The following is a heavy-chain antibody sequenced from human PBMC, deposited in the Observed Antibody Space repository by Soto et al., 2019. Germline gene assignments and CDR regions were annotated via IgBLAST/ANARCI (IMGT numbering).Heavy chain of an antibody. CDR3: ARWWNDEEWVETMDV. D-gene: IGHD1-1*01. CDR2: IYYDGSNE. V-gene: IGHV3-33*01. J-gene: IGHJ6*02. Sequence: QVQLVESGGGVVQPGRSLRLSCAASGFSFSSYGMHWVRQAPGKGLEWVAVIYYDGSNEYYSDFVKGRFTISRDNSKNTLYLQMNSLRVEDTAVYYCARWWNDEEWVETMDVWGQGTTVTVSS. CDR1: GFSFSSYG.